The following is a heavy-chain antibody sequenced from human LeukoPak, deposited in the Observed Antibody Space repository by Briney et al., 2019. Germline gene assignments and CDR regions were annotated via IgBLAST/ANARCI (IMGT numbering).Heavy chain of an antibody. CDR2: IYNDGGT. CDR3: AGRQGHYPHNYFDL. J-gene: IGHJ5*02. CDR1: GFTVSSNY. Sequence: WGSLRLSCTASGFTVSSNYMSWVRQAPGKGLEWVSVIYNDGGTYYADSVKGRFTISRDNSKNTLYLQMNCLTAEDTAVYYCAGRQGHYPHNYFDLWGQGTLVTVSS. V-gene: IGHV3-53*01. D-gene: IGHD3-10*01.